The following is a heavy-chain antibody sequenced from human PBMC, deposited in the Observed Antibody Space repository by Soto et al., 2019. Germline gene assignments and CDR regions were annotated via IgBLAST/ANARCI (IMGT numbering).Heavy chain of an antibody. V-gene: IGHV4-31*03. D-gene: IGHD2-15*01. CDR1: GVSITSGAYF. CDR3: ARLRQRLAFFDY. Sequence: PSETLSLTCTVSGVSITSGAYFWSWIRQHPGKGLEWIGYIYYNGGTQYNPSLKSRVTISIDTSKNQFSLNLSSVTAADTAFYYCARLRQRLAFFDYWGQGPLVTVYS. CDR2: IYYNGGT. J-gene: IGHJ4*02.